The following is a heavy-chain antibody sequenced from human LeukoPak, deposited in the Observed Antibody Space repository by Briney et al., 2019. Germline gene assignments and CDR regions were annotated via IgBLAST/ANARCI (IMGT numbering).Heavy chain of an antibody. Sequence: PSETLSLTCTVSGGSISSSSYYWGWIRQPPGKGLEWIGSIYDSGSTYYNPSLKSRVTISVDTSKNQFSLKLSSVTAADTAVYYCARERGLLRGRDYYFDYWGQGTLVTVSS. CDR3: ARERGLLRGRDYYFDY. J-gene: IGHJ4*02. CDR1: GGSISSSSYY. CDR2: IYDSGST. D-gene: IGHD3-10*01. V-gene: IGHV4-39*02.